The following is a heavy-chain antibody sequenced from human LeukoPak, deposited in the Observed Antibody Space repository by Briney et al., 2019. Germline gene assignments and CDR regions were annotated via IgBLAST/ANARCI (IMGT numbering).Heavy chain of an antibody. J-gene: IGHJ6*02. V-gene: IGHV3-13*04. CDR3: ARDVSGYGMDV. Sequence: PGGSLRLSCAASGFTFSRYDMHWVRRRTGKGLEWVSAIGTAGDTYYPDSVEGRFTISRENAKNSLYLQMNSLRDGDTAVYYCARDVSGYGMDVWGQGTTVTVSS. D-gene: IGHD7-27*01. CDR1: GFTFSRYD. CDR2: IGTAGDT.